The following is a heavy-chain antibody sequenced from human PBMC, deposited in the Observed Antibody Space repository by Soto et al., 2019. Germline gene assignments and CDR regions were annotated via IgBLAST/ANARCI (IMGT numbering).Heavy chain of an antibody. Sequence: EVLLVESGGGLVKPGRSLRLSCIVSGFTFGDYAMSWFRQAPGKGLEWVGFIRSKAYGGTTEYAASVKGRFTFSRDDSKSIAYLQMNSLKTEDTAVYYCTRGTHYYYDSSGYSPRYFDLWGRGTLVTVSS. CDR1: GFTFGDYA. CDR3: TRGTHYYYDSSGYSPRYFDL. J-gene: IGHJ2*01. D-gene: IGHD3-22*01. V-gene: IGHV3-49*05. CDR2: IRSKAYGGTT.